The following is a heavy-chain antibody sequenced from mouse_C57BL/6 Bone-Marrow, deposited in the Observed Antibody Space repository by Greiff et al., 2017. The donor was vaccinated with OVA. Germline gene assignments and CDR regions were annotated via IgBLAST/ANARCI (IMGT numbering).Heavy chain of an antibody. Sequence: EVQLQQSGPGLVKPSQSLSLTCSVTGYSITSGYYWNWIRQFPGNKLEWMGYISYDGSNNYNPSLKNRISITRDTSKNQFFLKLNSVTTEDTATYYCAREGIWFHWYFDVWGTGTTVTVSS. D-gene: IGHD2-2*01. CDR3: AREGIWFHWYFDV. CDR2: ISYDGSN. J-gene: IGHJ1*03. V-gene: IGHV3-6*01. CDR1: GYSITSGYY.